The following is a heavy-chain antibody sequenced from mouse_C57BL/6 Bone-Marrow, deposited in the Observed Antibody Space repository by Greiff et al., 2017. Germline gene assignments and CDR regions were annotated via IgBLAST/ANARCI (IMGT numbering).Heavy chain of an antibody. CDR3: ARLDSNYVDWYVDV. D-gene: IGHD2-5*01. CDR1: GYTFTSYW. Sequence: QVHVKQPGAELVKPGASVKLSCKASGYTFTSYWMHWVKQRPGQGLEWIGMIHPNSGSTNYNEKFKSKATLTVDKSSSTAYMQLSSLTSEDSAVYYCARLDSNYVDWYVDVWGTGTTVTVSS. J-gene: IGHJ1*03. V-gene: IGHV1-64*01. CDR2: IHPNSGST.